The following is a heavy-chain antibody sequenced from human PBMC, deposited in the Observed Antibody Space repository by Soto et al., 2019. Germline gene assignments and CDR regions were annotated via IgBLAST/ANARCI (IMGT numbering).Heavy chain of an antibody. Sequence: TLSLTCAVSGGSLTSGTYSWNWIRQPPGKGLEWIGYIFPSGTTYYNPSLKSRVSISIDVSKNQFSLNLRSLTAADKAVYYCARGRDFDSWGQGTLVTVSS. J-gene: IGHJ4*02. V-gene: IGHV4-30-2*01. CDR2: IFPSGTT. CDR3: ARGRDFDS. CDR1: GGSLTSGTYS.